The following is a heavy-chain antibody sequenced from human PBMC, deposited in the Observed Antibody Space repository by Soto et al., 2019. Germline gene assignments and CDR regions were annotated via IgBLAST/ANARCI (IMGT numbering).Heavy chain of an antibody. CDR1: GFTFSSHA. V-gene: IGHV3-33*07. J-gene: IGHJ3*02. D-gene: IGHD3-22*01. CDR3: ARSFDSSGYLYALDM. CDR2: IRDDGGVK. Sequence: QTGGSQRLSCAASGFTFSSHAMFWVRQVPGKGLEWVAAIRDDGGVKYYGESVKGRFAISRDNSKNTLYLVMNSLRAEDTALYYCARSFDSSGYLYALDMWGQGTMVTVSS.